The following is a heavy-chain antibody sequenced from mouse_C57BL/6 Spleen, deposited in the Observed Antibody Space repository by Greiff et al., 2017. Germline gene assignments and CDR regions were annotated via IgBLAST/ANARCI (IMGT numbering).Heavy chain of an antibody. CDR1: GYTFTDHT. Sequence: VKLQESDAELVKPGASVKISCKVSGYTFTDHTIHWMKQRPEQGLEWIGYIYPRDGSTKYNEKFKGKATLTADKSSSTAYMQRNSLTSEDYEVYVCASSIYYDNCWFAYWGQGTLVTVSA. CDR2: IYPRDGST. J-gene: IGHJ3*01. CDR3: ASSIYYDNCWFAY. V-gene: IGHV1-78*01. D-gene: IGHD2-1*01.